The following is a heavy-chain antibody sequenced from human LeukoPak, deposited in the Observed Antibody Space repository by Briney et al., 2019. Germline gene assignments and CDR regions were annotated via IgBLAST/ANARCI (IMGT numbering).Heavy chain of an antibody. Sequence: SETLSLTCTVSGVSISSYYWSWIRQPPGRGLEWIGYIYYSGTTNYNPSLNSRVTISVDTSKNQFSLKLSSVTAADTAVYYCAKHGSGSYYSNWGQGTLVTVSS. V-gene: IGHV4-59*08. J-gene: IGHJ4*02. CDR1: GVSISSYY. CDR2: IYYSGTT. CDR3: AKHGSGSYYSN. D-gene: IGHD3-10*01.